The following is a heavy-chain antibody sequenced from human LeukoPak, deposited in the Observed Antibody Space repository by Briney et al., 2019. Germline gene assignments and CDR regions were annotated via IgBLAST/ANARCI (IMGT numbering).Heavy chain of an antibody. CDR3: ARVSRGQLIDAFDI. CDR2: IYSGGNT. J-gene: IGHJ3*02. Sequence: GGSLRLSCAASGFTVNSNYMTWVRQAPGKGLEWVSVIYSGGNTYYADSVKGRFTISRHNSKYTLYLQMNSLRTEDTAVYYCARVSRGQLIDAFDIWGQGTMVTVSS. CDR1: GFTVNSNY. D-gene: IGHD6-13*01. V-gene: IGHV3-53*04.